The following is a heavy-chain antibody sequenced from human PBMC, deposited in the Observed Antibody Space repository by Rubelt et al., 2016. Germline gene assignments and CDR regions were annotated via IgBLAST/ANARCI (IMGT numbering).Heavy chain of an antibody. CDR1: GYSISSGYH. CDR3: ARRPLLYYFDY. CDR2: SSYSGST. Sequence: QVQLQESGPGLVKPSETLSLTCTVSGYSISSGYHWAWLRQPPVRSLEWIGSSSYSGSTYYHPSFKSRVTRSADTSKNQLSLKLSSVTAADTAVYYCARRPLLYYFDYWGQGSLVIVSS. D-gene: IGHD2-8*02. V-gene: IGHV4-38-2*02. J-gene: IGHJ4*02.